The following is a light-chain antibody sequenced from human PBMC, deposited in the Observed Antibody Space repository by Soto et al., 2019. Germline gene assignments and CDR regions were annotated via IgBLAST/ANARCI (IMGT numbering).Light chain of an antibody. J-gene: IGKJ1*01. CDR3: QKYNIAPWT. Sequence: DLQMTQFPSSLSASVGDRVTITCRASQDIRTFLAWYQQRPGKVPKLLIYAASTFQSVVPSRFSGSGSGTDFTLIISSLQPEDVATYYCQKYNIAPWTFGHRTRVEI. V-gene: IGKV1-27*01. CDR1: QDIRTF. CDR2: AAS.